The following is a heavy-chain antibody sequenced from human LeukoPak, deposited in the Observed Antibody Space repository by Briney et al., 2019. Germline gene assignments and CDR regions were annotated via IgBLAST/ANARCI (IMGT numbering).Heavy chain of an antibody. J-gene: IGHJ4*02. CDR1: GFPFTSYG. CDR2: ISGGGGST. D-gene: IGHD3-16*01. Sequence: PGGSLRLSCAASGFPFTSYGMSWVRQAPGKGLEWVSLISGGGGSTYYADSVKGRFTISRDNSKNTLYLQVNRLTAEDTAVYYCARDDAIWGGYLDSWGRGTLVTVSS. CDR3: ARDDAIWGGYLDS. V-gene: IGHV3-23*01.